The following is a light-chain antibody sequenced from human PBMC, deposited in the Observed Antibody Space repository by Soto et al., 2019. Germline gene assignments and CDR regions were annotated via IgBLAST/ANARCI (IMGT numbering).Light chain of an antibody. V-gene: IGKV1-39*01. J-gene: IGKJ3*01. CDR3: QQSFTMPFT. CDR2: AAT. Sequence: DIQMTQSPASLSASLGDKVTIACRTSQTISRSLNWYHHRPGKAPRLLIYAATTLQNGVQARFSGRGCVTDFNLTISSLPPDDFATYYCQQSFTMPFTFGPGTELDIK. CDR1: QTISRS.